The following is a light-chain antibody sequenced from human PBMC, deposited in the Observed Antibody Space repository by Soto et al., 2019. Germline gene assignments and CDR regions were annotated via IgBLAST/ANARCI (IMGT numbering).Light chain of an antibody. V-gene: IGKV1-9*01. Sequence: DIQLTQSPSFLSASVGDRVTITCRASQGISTYLAWYLQRPGKAPKLLIYGASTLQSGVPSRFRGSGSGTEFTLTISSLQPEDFGTYYCQQLNSDWYAFGQGTKLDIK. J-gene: IGKJ2*01. CDR3: QQLNSDWYA. CDR1: QGISTY. CDR2: GAS.